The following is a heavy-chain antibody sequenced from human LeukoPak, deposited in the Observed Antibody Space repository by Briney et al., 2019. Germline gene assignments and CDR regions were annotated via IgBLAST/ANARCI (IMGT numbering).Heavy chain of an antibody. CDR2: ISGSGRGT. V-gene: IGHV3-23*01. Sequence: GGSLRLSCAVSGITLSNYGMSWVRQAPGKGLEWVAGISGSGRGTNYPDSVKGRFTISRDNRKNTLYLEMNSLRAEDTAVYFCAKRGVVIRVILVGFHKEAYYFDSWGQGALVTVSS. J-gene: IGHJ4*02. CDR1: GITLSNYG. D-gene: IGHD3-22*01. CDR3: AKRGVVIRVILVGFHKEAYYFDS.